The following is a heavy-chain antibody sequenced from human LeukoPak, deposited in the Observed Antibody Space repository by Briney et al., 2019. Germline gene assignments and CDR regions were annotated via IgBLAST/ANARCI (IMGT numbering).Heavy chain of an antibody. CDR3: AKGDWATGYFDY. CDR1: GFTFSSYG. V-gene: IGHV3-30*02. J-gene: IGHJ4*02. Sequence: GRSLRLSCAASGFTFSSYGMHWVRQAPGKGLEWVAFIRYDGSNKYYADSVKGRFIISRDNSKNTLYLQMNSLRAEDTAVYYCAKGDWATGYFDYWGQGTLVTVSS. CDR2: IRYDGSNK. D-gene: IGHD3/OR15-3a*01.